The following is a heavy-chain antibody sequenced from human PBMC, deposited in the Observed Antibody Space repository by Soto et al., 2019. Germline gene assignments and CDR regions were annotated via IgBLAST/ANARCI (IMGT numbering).Heavy chain of an antibody. J-gene: IGHJ6*03. CDR2: MNPNSGNT. CDR1: GYTFTSYD. Sequence: AASVKVSCKASGYTFTSYDINWVRQATGQGLEWMGWMNPNSGNTGYAQKFQGRVTMTRNTSISTAYMELSSLRSEDTAVYYCATVYCSGGSCYPYYYYYYMDVWGKGTTVTVSS. V-gene: IGHV1-8*01. D-gene: IGHD2-15*01. CDR3: ATVYCSGGSCYPYYYYYYMDV.